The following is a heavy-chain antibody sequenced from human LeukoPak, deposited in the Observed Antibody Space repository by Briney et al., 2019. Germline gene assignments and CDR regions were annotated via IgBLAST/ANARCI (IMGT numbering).Heavy chain of an antibody. CDR3: ARVSFFRWAATRPSYYYYDMDV. V-gene: IGHV4-4*07. J-gene: IGHJ6*03. CDR1: GGSISSYY. Sequence: SETLSLTCTVSGGSISSYYWSWLRQPAGKGLEWIGHIHTSGSTNYNPSLKRRVTMAVDTSKNQFSLKLSSVTAADTAVYYCARVSFFRWAATRPSYYYYDMDVWGKGTTVTIS. D-gene: IGHD2-15*01. CDR2: IHTSGST.